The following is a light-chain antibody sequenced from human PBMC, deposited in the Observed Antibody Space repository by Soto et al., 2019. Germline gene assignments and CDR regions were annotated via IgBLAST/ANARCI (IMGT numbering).Light chain of an antibody. CDR3: TQAIQTAWT. CDR2: LGS. CDR1: QSLLHSNGYNY. V-gene: IGKV2-28*01. J-gene: IGKJ1*01. Sequence: DIVMTQSPLSLPVTPGEPASLSCRSSQSLLHSNGYNYLDWYLQKPGQSPQLLIYLGSNRDSGVPDRFSGSGSGTDFTLNNSRGEAVAVGVHCCTQAIQTAWTFVQGTKV.